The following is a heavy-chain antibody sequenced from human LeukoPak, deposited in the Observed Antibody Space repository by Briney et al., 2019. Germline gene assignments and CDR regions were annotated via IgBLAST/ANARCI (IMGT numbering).Heavy chain of an antibody. J-gene: IGHJ2*01. D-gene: IGHD3-22*01. Sequence: SQTLSLTCTVPGGSISSGGYYWSWIRQHPGKGLEWIGYIYYSGSTYYNPSLKSRVTISVDTSKNQFSLKLSSVTAADTAVYYCARDGFYDSSGSIWYFDLWGRGTLVTVSS. CDR3: ARDGFYDSSGSIWYFDL. V-gene: IGHV4-31*03. CDR2: IYYSGST. CDR1: GGSISSGGYY.